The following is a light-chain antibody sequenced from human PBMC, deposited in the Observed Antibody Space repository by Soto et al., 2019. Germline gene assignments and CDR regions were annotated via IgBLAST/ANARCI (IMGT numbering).Light chain of an antibody. V-gene: IGLV2-14*01. CDR1: SSDVGGYNY. CDR2: EVS. CDR3: SSYSSSDTLHV. J-gene: IGLJ1*01. Sequence: QSVLTQPASVSGSPGQSITMSCTGSSSDVGGYNYVSWYQQHPGKAPKLMIYEVSNRPSGVPDRFSGSKSGSTASLTISGLQAEDEADYYCSSYSSSDTLHVFGTPTKLTVL.